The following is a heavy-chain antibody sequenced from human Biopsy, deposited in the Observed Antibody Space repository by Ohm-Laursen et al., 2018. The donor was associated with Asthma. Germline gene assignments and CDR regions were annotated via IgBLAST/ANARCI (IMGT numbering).Heavy chain of an antibody. CDR2: IYHLGNA. CDR1: GGSISVSNW. CDR3: ARASVAASSNWFDP. V-gene: IGHV4/OR15-8*01. Sequence: SQTLSLTCGVSGGSISVSNWWSWVRQPPGRGLEWIGQIYHLGNANYNPSLKSRVTMSVDKSKNQFSLKLTSVTAADTAVYYCARASVAASSNWFDPWGQGTLVTVSS. J-gene: IGHJ5*02. D-gene: IGHD6-19*01.